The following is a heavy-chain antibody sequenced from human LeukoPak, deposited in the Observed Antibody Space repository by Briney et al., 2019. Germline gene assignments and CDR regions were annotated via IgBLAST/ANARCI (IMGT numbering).Heavy chain of an antibody. CDR1: GYSFTSYW. CDR3: ARRPAGTRTFDY. V-gene: IGHV5-51*01. D-gene: IGHD1-7*01. J-gene: IGHJ4*02. Sequence: GESLKISCKGSGYSFTSYWIGWVRQMPGKGLEWMGVIYGADYTTIYSPPFHGQITISADKSVSTAYLQWTSLKASDTAMYYCARRPAGTRTFDYWGQGALVTVSS. CDR2: IYGADYTT.